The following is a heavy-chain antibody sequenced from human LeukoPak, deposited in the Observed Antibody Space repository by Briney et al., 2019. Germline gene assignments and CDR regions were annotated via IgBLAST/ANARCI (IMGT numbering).Heavy chain of an antibody. J-gene: IGHJ6*03. D-gene: IGHD5-24*01. CDR1: GLTFSSYE. Sequence: GGSLRLSCAASGLTFSSYEMNWVRQAPGKGLEWVSKISSSGSTIYYYADSVKGRLTICTDNAKNSLYLKTNRLRAEETAVYYCARRWLKSRAMDVWGKGTTVTISS. CDR2: ISSSGSTI. V-gene: IGHV3-48*03. CDR3: ARRWLKSRAMDV.